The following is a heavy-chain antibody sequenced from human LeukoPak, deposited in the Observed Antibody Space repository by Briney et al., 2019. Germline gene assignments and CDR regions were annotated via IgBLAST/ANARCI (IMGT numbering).Heavy chain of an antibody. D-gene: IGHD1-26*01. J-gene: IGHJ4*02. CDR1: GFTFSDYA. CDR3: ASGIRAFDN. V-gene: IGHV3-30*03. Sequence: PGGSLRLSCAASGFTFSDYAMHWVRQAPGKGLEWVALISYDGSNEYYADSVKGRCTISRDNSKNTLYLQMNSLRGEDTAVYYCASGIRAFDNWGQGTLVTVSA. CDR2: ISYDGSNE.